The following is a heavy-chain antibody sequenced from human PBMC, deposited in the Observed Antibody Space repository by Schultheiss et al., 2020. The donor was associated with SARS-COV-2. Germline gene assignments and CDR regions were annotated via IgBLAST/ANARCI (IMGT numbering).Heavy chain of an antibody. V-gene: IGHV4-4*07. CDR3: ARHPRELGVPAATYYFDY. D-gene: IGHD2-2*01. J-gene: IGHJ4*02. Sequence: SQTLSLTCTVSGGSISSYYWSWIRQPPGKRLEWIGRIYTSGSTNYNPSLKSRVTMSVDTSKNQFSLKLSSVTAADTAVYYCARHPRELGVPAATYYFDYWGQGTLVTVSS. CDR1: GGSISSYY. CDR2: IYTSGST.